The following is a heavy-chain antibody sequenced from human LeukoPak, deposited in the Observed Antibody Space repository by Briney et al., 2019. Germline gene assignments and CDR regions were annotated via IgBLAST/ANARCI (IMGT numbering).Heavy chain of an antibody. CDR3: ARGGGSGTFDY. Sequence: PGGALRLSCAASRFTFSDYYMSCSRHAPGGGVGWVSCISSSSSYTNYEDSVKGRFTISRDNAKNSLYLQMDSLRAEDTAVYYCARGGGSGTFDYWGQGTLVTVSS. V-gene: IGHV3-11*06. J-gene: IGHJ4*02. CDR2: ISSSSSYT. D-gene: IGHD3-10*01. CDR1: RFTFSDYY.